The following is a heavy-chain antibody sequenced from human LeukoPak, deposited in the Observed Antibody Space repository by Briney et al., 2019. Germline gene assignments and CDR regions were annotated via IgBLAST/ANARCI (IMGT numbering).Heavy chain of an antibody. J-gene: IGHJ3*02. CDR3: ARDLGGSYGGGGAFDI. CDR2: ISGNGGST. D-gene: IGHD1-26*01. CDR1: GFTFSNYE. Sequence: SGGSLRLSCAASGFTFSNYEMNWVRQAPGKGLGWVSAISGNGGSTFYADSVKGRFTISRDNSKNSLYLQMNSLRAEDTAVYYCARDLGGSYGGGGAFDIWGQGTMVTVSS. V-gene: IGHV3-23*01.